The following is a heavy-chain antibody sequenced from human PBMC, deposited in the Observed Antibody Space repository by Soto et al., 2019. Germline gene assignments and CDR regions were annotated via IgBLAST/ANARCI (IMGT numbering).Heavy chain of an antibody. J-gene: IGHJ3*02. V-gene: IGHV1-69*08. D-gene: IGHD2-2*01. CDR3: ARDNYPVPVPAAPEVGAFDI. CDR2: IIPLLGIT. Sequence: QVQLVQSGGEVTKPGSSVKVSCSVSGGTFRTYTFSWVRQAPGQGLEWMGSIIPLLGITNYAQKFQGRVTIIADKSTNTAYMELSSLTSEDTAIFYCARDNYPVPVPAAPEVGAFDIWGQGTMVIVSS. CDR1: GGTFRTYT.